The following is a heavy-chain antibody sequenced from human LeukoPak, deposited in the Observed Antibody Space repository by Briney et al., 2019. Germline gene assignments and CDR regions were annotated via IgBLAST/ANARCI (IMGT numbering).Heavy chain of an antibody. CDR3: AREWYSSSWYRATGWFDP. J-gene: IGHJ5*02. D-gene: IGHD6-13*01. CDR1: DYTFSSYS. CDR2: IIPIFGTA. Sequence: SVKVSCKASDYTFSSYSFIWVRQAPGQGLEWMGGIIPIFGTANYAQKFQGRVTITADESTSTAYMELSSLRSEDTAVYYCAREWYSSSWYRATGWFDPWGQGTLVTVSS. V-gene: IGHV1-69*01.